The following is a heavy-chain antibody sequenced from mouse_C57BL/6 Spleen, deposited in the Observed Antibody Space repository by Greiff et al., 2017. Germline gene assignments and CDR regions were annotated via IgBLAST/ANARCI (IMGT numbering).Heavy chain of an antibody. D-gene: IGHD3-3*01. Sequence: EVKVVESGGDLVKPGGSLKLSCAASGFTFSSYGMSWVRQTPDKRLEWVATISSGGSYTYYPDSVKGRFTISRDNAKNTLYLQMSSLKSEDTAMYYCASPTARFAYWGQGTLVTVSA. CDR3: ASPTARFAY. V-gene: IGHV5-6*01. J-gene: IGHJ3*01. CDR1: GFTFSSYG. CDR2: ISSGGSYT.